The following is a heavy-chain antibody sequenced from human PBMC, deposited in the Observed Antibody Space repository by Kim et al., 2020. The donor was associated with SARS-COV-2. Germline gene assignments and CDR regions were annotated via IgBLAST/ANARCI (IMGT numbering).Heavy chain of an antibody. D-gene: IGHD3-16*01. CDR1: GGSISSSSYY. V-gene: IGHV4-39*01. J-gene: IGHJ4*02. CDR2: IYYSGST. CDR3: ARRLWSMITFGGVMPFDY. Sequence: SETLSLTCTVSGGSISSSSYYWGWIRQPPGKGLEWIGSIYYSGSTYYNPSLKSRVTISVDTSKNQFSLKLSSVTAADTAVYYCARRLWSMITFGGVMPFDYSGEGTPVTVSS.